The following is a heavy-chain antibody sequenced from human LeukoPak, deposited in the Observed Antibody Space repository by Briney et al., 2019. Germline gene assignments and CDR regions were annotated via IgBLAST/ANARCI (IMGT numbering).Heavy chain of an antibody. D-gene: IGHD5-12*01. J-gene: IGHJ4*02. V-gene: IGHV3-7*01. CDR3: ARDIVATRWVDYFDY. CDR1: GFTFSSYW. CDR2: IKQDGSEK. Sequence: KPGGSLRLSCAASGFTFSSYWMSWVRQAPGKGLEWVANIKQDGSEKYYVDSVKGRFTISRDNAKNSLYLQMNSLRAEDAAVYYCARDIVATRWVDYFDYWGQGTLVTVSS.